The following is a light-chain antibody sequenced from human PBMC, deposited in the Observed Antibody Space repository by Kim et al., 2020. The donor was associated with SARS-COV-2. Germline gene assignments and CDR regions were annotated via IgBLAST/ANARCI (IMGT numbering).Light chain of an antibody. V-gene: IGKV1-12*01. J-gene: IGKJ5*01. CDR2: SAS. CDR1: QVIISW. Sequence: ASVGDRVTIADRACQVIISWLTLYQQKPGRAPKLLIYSASNLQSGVPSRFSGSGSGTDFTLTISSLQPEDFATYDCQQAYMFPLTFGQGTRLEIK. CDR3: QQAYMFPLT.